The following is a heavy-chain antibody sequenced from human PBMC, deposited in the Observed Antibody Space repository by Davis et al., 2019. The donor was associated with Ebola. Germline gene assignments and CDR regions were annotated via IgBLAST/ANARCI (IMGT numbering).Heavy chain of an antibody. CDR1: GFSFSDYW. J-gene: IGHJ6*02. D-gene: IGHD2-15*01. Sequence: GGSLRLSCAASGFSFSDYWMSWVRQAPGKGLEWVSAISGSGGSTYYADSVKGRFTISRDNSKNTLYLQMNSLRAEDTAVYYCAKGIVVAVAANYYGMDVWGQGTTVTVSS. CDR2: ISGSGGST. CDR3: AKGIVVAVAANYYGMDV. V-gene: IGHV3-23*01.